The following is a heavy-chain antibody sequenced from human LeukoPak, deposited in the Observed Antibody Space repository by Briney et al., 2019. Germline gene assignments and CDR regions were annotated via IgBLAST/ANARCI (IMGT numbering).Heavy chain of an antibody. J-gene: IGHJ5*02. Sequence: SETLSLTCTVSGGSISSYYWSWLRQPPGKGLEWLGYIYYSGSTNYNPSLKSRVTISVDTSKNQFSLKLSSVTAADTAVYYCAREIVVVPAAMNWFDPWGQGTLVTVSS. CDR1: GGSISSYY. V-gene: IGHV4-59*01. D-gene: IGHD2-2*01. CDR3: AREIVVVPAAMNWFDP. CDR2: IYYSGST.